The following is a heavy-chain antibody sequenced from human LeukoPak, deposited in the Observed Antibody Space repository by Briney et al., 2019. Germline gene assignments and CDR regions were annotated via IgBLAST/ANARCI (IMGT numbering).Heavy chain of an antibody. D-gene: IGHD1-26*01. CDR2: ISGSGIST. Sequence: GGSLRLSCAASGFTFSSYAMSWVRQAPGKGLEWVSDISGSGISTYYADSVKGRFTISRDNAKNSLYLQMNSLRAEDTAVYYCARDSVGADAFDIWGQGTMVTVSS. J-gene: IGHJ3*02. CDR1: GFTFSSYA. V-gene: IGHV3-23*01. CDR3: ARDSVGADAFDI.